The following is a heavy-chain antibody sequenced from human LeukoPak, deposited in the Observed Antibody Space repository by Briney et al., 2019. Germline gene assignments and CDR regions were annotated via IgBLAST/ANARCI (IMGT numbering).Heavy chain of an antibody. Sequence: PGGSLRLSCAASGFIFSNAWMNWVRQAPGKGLEWVGRIKSTTDGGTTDYAAPVRGRFTISRDDSKNTLYLQMNSLKSEDAAVYYCTTTPGLRGGVVETFDIWGQGTMVTVSS. D-gene: IGHD3-10*01. CDR3: TTTPGLRGGVVETFDI. V-gene: IGHV3-15*01. J-gene: IGHJ3*02. CDR2: IKSTTDGGTT. CDR1: GFIFSNAW.